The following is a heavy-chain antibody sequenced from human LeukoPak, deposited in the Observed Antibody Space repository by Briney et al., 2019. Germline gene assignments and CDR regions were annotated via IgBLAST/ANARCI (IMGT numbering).Heavy chain of an antibody. CDR1: GYTFTNYY. V-gene: IGHV1-46*01. D-gene: IGHD4-23*01. Sequence: GASVKVSCKASGYTFTNYYIHWVRQAPGRGREWMGIINPSGGSTKYAQKFQGRLTMTRDMSTTTVYMELSSLRSGDTAVYYCAGEIGGTTGDAFDIWGQGTMVTVSS. CDR3: AGEIGGTTGDAFDI. J-gene: IGHJ3*02. CDR2: INPSGGST.